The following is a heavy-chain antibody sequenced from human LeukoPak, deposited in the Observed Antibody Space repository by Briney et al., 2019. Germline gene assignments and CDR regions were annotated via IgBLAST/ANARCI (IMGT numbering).Heavy chain of an antibody. J-gene: IGHJ4*02. D-gene: IGHD2-21*01. Sequence: PSETLSLTCTVSGGSISSYYWSWIRQPPGEGLEWIGYIYYSGSTNYNPSLKGRVTISVDTSKNQFSLKLSSVTAADTAVYYCARRHTAAADGFDYWGQGTLVTVSS. CDR2: IYYSGST. CDR3: ARRHTAAADGFDY. V-gene: IGHV4-59*08. CDR1: GGSISSYY.